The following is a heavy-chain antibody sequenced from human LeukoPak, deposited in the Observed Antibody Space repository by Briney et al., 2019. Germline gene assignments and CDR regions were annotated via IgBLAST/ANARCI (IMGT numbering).Heavy chain of an antibody. V-gene: IGHV3-15*01. CDR2: IKSKTDGGTT. D-gene: IGHD2-8*01. CDR3: SDCTNGVCDY. Sequence: GGSLRLSCAASGFTFSSYSMNWVRQAPGKGLEWVGRIKSKTDGGTTDYAAPVKGRFTISRDDSKNTLYLQMNSLKTEDTAVYYCSDCTNGVCDYWGQGTLVTVSS. J-gene: IGHJ4*02. CDR1: GFTFSSYS.